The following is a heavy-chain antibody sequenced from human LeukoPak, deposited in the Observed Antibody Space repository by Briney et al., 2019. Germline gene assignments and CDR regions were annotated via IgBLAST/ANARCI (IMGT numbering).Heavy chain of an antibody. CDR2: ISAYNGNT. Sequence: ASVKVSCKASGYTFISSDINWVRQAPGQGLECMGWISAYNGNTNYAQKLQGRVTMTTDTSTSTAYMELRSLRSDDTAVYYCARDGYYCSGGSCYFDYWGQGTLVTVSS. CDR1: GYTFISSD. CDR3: ARDGYYCSGGSCYFDY. J-gene: IGHJ4*02. D-gene: IGHD2-15*01. V-gene: IGHV1-18*01.